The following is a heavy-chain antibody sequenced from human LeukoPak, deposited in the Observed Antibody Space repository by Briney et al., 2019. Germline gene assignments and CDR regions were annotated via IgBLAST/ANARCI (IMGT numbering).Heavy chain of an antibody. J-gene: IGHJ3*02. CDR3: ARDGGYSSSPATFDI. Sequence: PSETLSLTCTVSGGSISSYYWSWIRQPAGKGLEWIGRIYTSGSTNYNPSLKSRVTMSVDTSKNQFSLKLSSVTAADTAVYYCARDGGYSSSPATFDIWGQGTMVTVSS. CDR1: GGSISSYY. CDR2: IYTSGST. D-gene: IGHD6-13*01. V-gene: IGHV4-4*07.